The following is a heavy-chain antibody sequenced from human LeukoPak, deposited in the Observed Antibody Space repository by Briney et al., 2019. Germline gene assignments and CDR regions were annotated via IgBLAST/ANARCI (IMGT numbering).Heavy chain of an antibody. D-gene: IGHD3-10*01. J-gene: IGHJ4*02. CDR3: ARGEYYGSGSYYPGDY. Sequence: PSQTLSLTCTVSGGSISSDGYYWSWIRQHPGKGLEWIGYIHNSGSTYYNPSLKSPVSISVDTSKSHFSLRLSSVTAADTAVYYCARGEYYGSGSYYPGDYWGQGTLVTVSS. V-gene: IGHV4-31*01. CDR2: IHNSGST. CDR1: GGSISSDGYY.